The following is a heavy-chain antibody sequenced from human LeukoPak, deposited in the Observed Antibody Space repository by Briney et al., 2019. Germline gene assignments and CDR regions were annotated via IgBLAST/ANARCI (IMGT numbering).Heavy chain of an antibody. V-gene: IGHV3-30-3*01. CDR2: ISFDGNSK. Sequence: SGGSLRLSCEASGFTFSTYAMHWVRQAPGKGLEWVTLISFDGNSKYDADSVKGRFTISRDNSKNTLYLQMNSLRAEDTAVYYCARSDYDFWSGFNYWGQGTLVTVSS. CDR3: ARSDYDFWSGFNY. J-gene: IGHJ4*02. CDR1: GFTFSTYA. D-gene: IGHD3-3*01.